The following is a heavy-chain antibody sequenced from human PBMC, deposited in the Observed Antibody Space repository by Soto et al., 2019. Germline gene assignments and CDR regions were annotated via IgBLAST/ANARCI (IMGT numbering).Heavy chain of an antibody. CDR3: ARGDRGAFDL. J-gene: IGHJ3*01. Sequence: GGSLRLSCVTSGFTVSSNYMSWVRQAPGKGLEWVSYISPSSDTKYYADSVKGRFTISRDNAKNTLYLQMNSLRAEDTAVYYCARGDRGAFDLWGQGTMVTVSS. CDR2: ISPSSDTK. CDR1: GFTVSSNY. V-gene: IGHV3-48*04. D-gene: IGHD2-21*02.